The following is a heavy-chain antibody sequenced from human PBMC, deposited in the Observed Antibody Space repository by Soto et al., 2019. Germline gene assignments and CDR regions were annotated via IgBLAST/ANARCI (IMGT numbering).Heavy chain of an antibody. CDR3: ARRSSGWYFDY. D-gene: IGHD6-19*01. CDR1: GFTFSSYA. CDR2: ISGSGGST. J-gene: IGHJ4*02. V-gene: IGHV3-23*01. Sequence: GGSLRLSCAASGFTFSSYAMNWVRQAPGRGLEWVSVISGSGGSTYYADSVKGRFTISRDNSKNTLYLQMNRLRAEDTAVYYRARRSSGWYFDYWGQGTLVTVSS.